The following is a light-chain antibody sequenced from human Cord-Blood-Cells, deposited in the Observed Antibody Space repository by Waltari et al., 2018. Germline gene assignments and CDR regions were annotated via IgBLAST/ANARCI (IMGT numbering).Light chain of an antibody. V-gene: IGLV2-11*01. Sequence: QSALTQPHSVSGSPGQSVTISCTGTSSDVGGYNYVYWYQQHPGKAPKLMIYDVSKRPSGVPDRFSGSKSGNTASLTISGLQAEDEADYYCCSYAGSYTWVFGGGTKLTVL. CDR2: DVS. CDR1: SSDVGGYNY. J-gene: IGLJ3*02. CDR3: CSYAGSYTWV.